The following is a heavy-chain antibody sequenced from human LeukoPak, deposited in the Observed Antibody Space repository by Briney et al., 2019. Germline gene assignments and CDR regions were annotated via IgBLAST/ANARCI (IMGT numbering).Heavy chain of an antibody. J-gene: IGHJ4*01. V-gene: IGHV4-38-2*01. CDR3: ARQRFGEETFDY. CDR2: IYHSGST. Sequence: KPSETLSLTCAVSGYSISSGYYWGWIRQPPGKGLEWIGSIYHSGSTYYNPSLKSRVTISVDTSKNQFSLKLSSVTAADTAVYYCARQRFGEETFDYWGQEPWSPSPQ. CDR1: GYSISSGYY. D-gene: IGHD3-10*01.